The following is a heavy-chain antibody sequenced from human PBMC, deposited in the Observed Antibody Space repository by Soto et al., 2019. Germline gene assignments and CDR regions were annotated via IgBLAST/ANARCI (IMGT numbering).Heavy chain of an antibody. D-gene: IGHD4-4*01. CDR2: ISGSGGRT. CDR1: GFTFSSYA. CDR3: AKAPVPDYTAYGSCVFEL. Sequence: GGSLRLSCAASGFTFSSYAMRWVRQAPGKGLEWVSAISGSGGRTYYADSVQGRFTISRDNSKNTLYLQMNSLGAEDTAIFYCAKAPVPDYTAYGSCVFELWGRGTLVTVSS. V-gene: IGHV3-23*01. J-gene: IGHJ1*01.